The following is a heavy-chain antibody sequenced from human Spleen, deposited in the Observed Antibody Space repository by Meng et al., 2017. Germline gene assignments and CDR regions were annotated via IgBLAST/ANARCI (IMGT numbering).Heavy chain of an antibody. CDR1: GYTFTAYY. CDR2: INPDTGDT. D-gene: IGHD1-26*01. J-gene: IGHJ4*02. CDR3: ARTIKPFYRMDY. Sequence: ASVKVSCKPSGYTFTAYYIHWVRQAPGQGLEWMGHINPDTGDTLYAQKFQGRVTMTRDTSISTAYMELRSLRSDDTAVYYCARTIKPFYRMDYWGQGTLVTVSS. V-gene: IGHV1-2*06.